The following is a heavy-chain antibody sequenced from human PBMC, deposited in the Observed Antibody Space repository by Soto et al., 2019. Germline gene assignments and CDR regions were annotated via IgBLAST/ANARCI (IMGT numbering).Heavy chain of an antibody. CDR3: ARVWGGAFDI. D-gene: IGHD3-10*01. CDR1: GGSISGYY. J-gene: IGHJ3*02. CDR2: MYNTGST. Sequence: SGTLSLTCTVSGGSISGYYWSWIRQPPGKGLEWIGYMYNTGSTVYNPSFKSRVTISVDTSKNQFSLKLSSVTAADTAVYYCARVWGGAFDIWGQGTMVTVSS. V-gene: IGHV4-59*01.